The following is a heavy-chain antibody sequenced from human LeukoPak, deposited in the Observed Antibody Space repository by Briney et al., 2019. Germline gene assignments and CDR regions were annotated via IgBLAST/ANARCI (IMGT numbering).Heavy chain of an antibody. CDR2: ISSSSSIM. CDR1: AFTFSGYS. J-gene: IGHJ4*02. D-gene: IGHD3-10*01. Sequence: PGGSLRLSCAASAFTFSGYSMTWVRQAPGKGLEWVSYISSSSSIMSYADSVKGRFTISRDNAKNSLYLQMNSLRDEDTAVYYCVRESRFHFDYWGQGTLVAVSS. CDR3: VRESRFHFDY. V-gene: IGHV3-48*02.